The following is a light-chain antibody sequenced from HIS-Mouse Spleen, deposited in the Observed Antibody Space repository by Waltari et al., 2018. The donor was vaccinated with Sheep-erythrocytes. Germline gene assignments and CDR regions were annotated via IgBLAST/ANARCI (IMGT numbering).Light chain of an antibody. V-gene: IGLV2-14*03. CDR3: CSYAGSSTWV. J-gene: IGLJ3*02. CDR2: DVS. CDR1: SSDVGGYNY. Sequence: GQSITISCTGTSSDVGGYNYVSWYQQHPGKAPKLMIYDVSNRPSGVSNRFSGSKSGNTASLTISGLQAEDEADYYCCSYAGSSTWVFGGGTKLTVL.